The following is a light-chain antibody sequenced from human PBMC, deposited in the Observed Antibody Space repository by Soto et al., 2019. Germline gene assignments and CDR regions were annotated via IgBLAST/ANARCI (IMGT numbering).Light chain of an antibody. Sequence: QSVLTQPRSVSGSPGQSVTISCTGTSSDVGGYNYVSWYQHHPGKAPKLMIYDVTKRPSGVRDRFSGSKSGNTASLTISGLQAEDEAAYYCCSSAGRSTYVFGSGTKVTVL. V-gene: IGLV2-11*01. CDR1: SSDVGGYNY. J-gene: IGLJ1*01. CDR2: DVT. CDR3: CSSAGRSTYV.